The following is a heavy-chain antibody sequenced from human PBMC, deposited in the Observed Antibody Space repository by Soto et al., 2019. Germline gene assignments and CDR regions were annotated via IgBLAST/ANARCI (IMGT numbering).Heavy chain of an antibody. CDR1: GFTFTNYA. CDR3: AKDRDDYRNYVFDY. D-gene: IGHD4-4*01. CDR2: SSGSGSGGST. J-gene: IGHJ4*02. Sequence: EVQLLESGGGLVQPGGSLRLSCAASGFTFTNYAMTWVRQAPGKGLEWVSISSGSGSGGSTNYADSVKGRFTISRDNSKNTLYLKMNSLRVEDTAVYYCAKDRDDYRNYVFDYWGQGTLVTVSS. V-gene: IGHV3-23*01.